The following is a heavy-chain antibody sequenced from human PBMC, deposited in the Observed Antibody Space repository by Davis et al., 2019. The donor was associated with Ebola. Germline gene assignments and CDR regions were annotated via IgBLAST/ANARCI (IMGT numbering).Heavy chain of an antibody. J-gene: IGHJ3*02. CDR2: ISFDGSQK. V-gene: IGHV3-30*18. CDR3: AKDTSNIWFDI. CDR1: EFTFSSFG. D-gene: IGHD1-26*01. Sequence: PGGSLRLSCAASEFTFSSFGMHWVRQAPGKGLEWVALISFDGSQKYYADSVKGRFTISRDNSKNTLYLQMNGLRVEDTAIYYCAKDTSNIWFDIWGQGTNVTVSS.